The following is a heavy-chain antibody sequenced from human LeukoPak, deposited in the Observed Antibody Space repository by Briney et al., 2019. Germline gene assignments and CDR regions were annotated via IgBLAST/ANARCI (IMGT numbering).Heavy chain of an antibody. CDR2: IWYDGSNK. D-gene: IGHD3-3*01. CDR3: ARGPTYYDFWSGYYPPTLDY. J-gene: IGHJ4*02. CDR1: GFTFSSYG. V-gene: IGHV3-33*08. Sequence: GRSLRLSCAASGFTFSSYGMHWVRQAPGKGLEWVAVIWYDGSNKYYADSVKGRFTISRDNAKNSLYLQMNSLRAEDTAVYYCARGPTYYDFWSGYYPPTLDYWGQGTLVTVSS.